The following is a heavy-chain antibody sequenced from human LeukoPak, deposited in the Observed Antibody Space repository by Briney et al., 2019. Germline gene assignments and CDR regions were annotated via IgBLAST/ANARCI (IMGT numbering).Heavy chain of an antibody. CDR2: INSEGSST. D-gene: IGHD6-19*01. Sequence: GGSLRLSCAASGFTFSSYWMHWVRQAPGKGLVWVSRINSEGSSTSYADSVKGRFTISRDNAKNTLYLQMNSLRAEDTAVYYCASGVAVAGTPPRVFDIWGQGTMVTVSS. CDR1: GFTFSSYW. CDR3: ASGVAVAGTPPRVFDI. V-gene: IGHV3-74*01. J-gene: IGHJ3*02.